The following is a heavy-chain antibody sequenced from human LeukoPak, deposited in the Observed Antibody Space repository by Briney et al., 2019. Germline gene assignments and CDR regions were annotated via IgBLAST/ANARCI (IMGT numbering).Heavy chain of an antibody. CDR3: ARVSEMVRGVAPWAFDV. D-gene: IGHD3-10*01. CDR2: VYSTGST. CDR1: GGSISSYY. Sequence: SETLSLTCTVSGGSISSYYWSWIRQPAGKGLEWIGRVYSTGSTSYNPSLKSRVTMSVDTSKNQFSLKLSSVTAADTAVYYCARVSEMVRGVAPWAFDVWGQGTMVTVSS. V-gene: IGHV4-4*07. J-gene: IGHJ3*01.